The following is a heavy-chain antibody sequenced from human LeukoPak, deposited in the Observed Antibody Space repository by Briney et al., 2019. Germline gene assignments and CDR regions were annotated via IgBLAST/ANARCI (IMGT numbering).Heavy chain of an antibody. D-gene: IGHD4-4*01. Sequence: SETLSLTCAVYGGSFSGYYWSWIRQPPGKGLEWIGEINHSGSTNYNPSLKSRVTISVDTSKNQFSLKLSSVAAADTAVYYCARGRGTVTKENYFDYWGQGTLVTVSS. CDR1: GGSFSGYY. CDR3: ARGRGTVTKENYFDY. J-gene: IGHJ4*02. V-gene: IGHV4-34*01. CDR2: INHSGST.